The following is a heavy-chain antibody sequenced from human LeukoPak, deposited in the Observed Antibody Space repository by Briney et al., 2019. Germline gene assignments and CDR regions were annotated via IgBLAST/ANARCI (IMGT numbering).Heavy chain of an antibody. J-gene: IGHJ5*02. D-gene: IGHD3-22*01. CDR2: IYHSGST. V-gene: IGHV4-4*02. CDR3: ASNGYYYDSSGFDP. CDR1: GGSISSSNW. Sequence: SETLSLTCAVSGGSISSSNWWSWVRQPPGKGLEWIGEIYHSGSTNYNPSLKSRVTISVDKSKNQFSLELSSVTAADTAVYYCASNGYYYDSSGFDPWGQGTLVAVSS.